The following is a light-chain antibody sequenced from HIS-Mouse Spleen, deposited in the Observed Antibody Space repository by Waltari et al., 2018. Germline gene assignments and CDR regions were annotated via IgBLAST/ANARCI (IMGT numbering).Light chain of an antibody. CDR1: SSDVGGYNY. CDR3: SSYTSSSTVV. V-gene: IGLV2-14*01. CDR2: EVS. J-gene: IGLJ2*01. Sequence: QSALTQPASGSGSPGQSITISCTGTSSDVGGYNYVSWYQQHPGKAPKLMIYEVSNRPSGVSIRFSGSKSGNTAPLTISGLQAEDEADYYCSSYTSSSTVVFGGGTKLTVL.